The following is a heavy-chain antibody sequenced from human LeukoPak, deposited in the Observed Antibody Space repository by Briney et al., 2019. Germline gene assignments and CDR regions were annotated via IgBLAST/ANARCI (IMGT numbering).Heavy chain of an antibody. D-gene: IGHD2-2*01. V-gene: IGHV3-48*03. Sequence: GGSLRLSCAASGFTFSSYEMNWARQAPGKGLEWVSYISSSGSTIYYADSVKGRFTISRDNAKNSLYLQMNSLRAEDTAVYYCARRYCSNTSCTLDYWGQGTLVTVSS. CDR3: ARRYCSNTSCTLDY. J-gene: IGHJ4*02. CDR1: GFTFSSYE. CDR2: ISSSGSTI.